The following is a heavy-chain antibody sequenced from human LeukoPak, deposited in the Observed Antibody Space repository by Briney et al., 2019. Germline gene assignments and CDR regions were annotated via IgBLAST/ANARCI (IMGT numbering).Heavy chain of an antibody. CDR1: GFTFRIYS. V-gene: IGHV3-21*01. CDR2: ISSTSDNI. Sequence: GGSLRLSCAASGFTFRIYSMNWVRQASGKGLEWVSSISSTSDNIYYADSVKGRFTISSDNAKKSLYLQMNNLRAEDTAVYYCTRRTAFDIWGQGTMVTVSS. CDR3: TRRTAFDI. J-gene: IGHJ3*02.